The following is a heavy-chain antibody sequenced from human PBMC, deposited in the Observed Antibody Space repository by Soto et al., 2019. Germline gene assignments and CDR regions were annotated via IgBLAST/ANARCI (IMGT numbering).Heavy chain of an antibody. CDR3: ARDYDFWSGSTSLVSSGFDY. V-gene: IGHV1-18*01. CDR1: GYTFTSYG. J-gene: IGHJ4*02. CDR2: ISAYNGNT. D-gene: IGHD3-3*01. Sequence: ASVKVSCKASGYTFTSYGISWVRQAPGQGLEWMGWISAYNGNTNYAQKLQGRVTMTTDTSTSTAYMELRSLRSDDTAVYYCARDYDFWSGSTSLVSSGFDYWGQGTLVTVSS.